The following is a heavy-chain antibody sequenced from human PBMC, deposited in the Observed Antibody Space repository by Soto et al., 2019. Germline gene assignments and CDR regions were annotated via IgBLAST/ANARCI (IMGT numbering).Heavy chain of an antibody. CDR1: GYTFTAYA. Sequence: QVQLAQSGAEERKPGASVKVSCEATGYTFTAYAMHWVRQAPGQRLEWMGWINPANGNTKYSQKFQGRLTITCDTSANTVYMELNSLTSEDTAMYYCTRSAIRPDVGLIGAFDYWGQGNLVTVSS. CDR2: INPANGNT. J-gene: IGHJ4*02. CDR3: TRSAIRPDVGLIGAFDY. D-gene: IGHD3-16*02. V-gene: IGHV1-3*05.